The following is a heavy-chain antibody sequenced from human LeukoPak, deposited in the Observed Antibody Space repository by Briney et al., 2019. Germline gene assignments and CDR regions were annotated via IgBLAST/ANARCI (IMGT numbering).Heavy chain of an antibody. CDR2: ISSSSSYI. CDR3: ARSSDWFNWFDP. D-gene: IGHD6-19*01. Sequence: GGSLRLSCAASGFTFSSYSMNWVRQAPGKGLEWVSSISSSSSYIYYADSVKGRFTVSRDNAKNSLYLQMNSLGAEDTAAYYCARSSDWFNWFDPWGQGTLVTVSS. V-gene: IGHV3-21*01. CDR1: GFTFSSYS. J-gene: IGHJ5*02.